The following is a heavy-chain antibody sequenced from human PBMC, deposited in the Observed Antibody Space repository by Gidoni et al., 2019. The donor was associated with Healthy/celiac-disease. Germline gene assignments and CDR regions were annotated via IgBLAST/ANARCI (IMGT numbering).Heavy chain of an antibody. Sequence: QVQLVQSGAEVKKPGASVKVSCKASGYTFTGYYMHWVRQAHGQGPEWMGWINPNSGGTNYAQKFQGWVTMTRDTSISTAYMELSRLRSDDTAVYYCARGPRQMNEDYYFYGMDVWGQGTTVTVSS. CDR2: INPNSGGT. D-gene: IGHD1-1*01. CDR1: GYTFTGYY. J-gene: IGHJ6*02. V-gene: IGHV1-2*04. CDR3: ARGPRQMNEDYYFYGMDV.